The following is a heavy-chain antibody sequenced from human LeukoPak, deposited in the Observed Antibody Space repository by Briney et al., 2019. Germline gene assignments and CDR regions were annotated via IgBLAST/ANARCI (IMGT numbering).Heavy chain of an antibody. Sequence: SGGSLRLSCAASGFTFSSYAMHWVRQAPGKGLEWVAVISYDGSNKYYADSVKGRFTISRDNSKNTLYLQMNSLRAEDTAVYYCARSTTTTVTRAGFDYWGQGTLVTVSS. V-gene: IGHV3-30*04. CDR1: GFTFSSYA. D-gene: IGHD4-17*01. CDR3: ARSTTTTVTRAGFDY. CDR2: ISYDGSNK. J-gene: IGHJ4*02.